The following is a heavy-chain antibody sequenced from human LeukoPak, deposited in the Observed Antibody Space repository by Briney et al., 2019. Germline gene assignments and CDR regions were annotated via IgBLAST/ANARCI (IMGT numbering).Heavy chain of an antibody. Sequence: PSETLSLTCAVSGGSISSGGYSWSWIRQPPGKGLEWIGYIYYSGSTYYNPSLKSRVTISVDTSKNQFSLKLSSVTAADTAVYYCARGLREFDYWGQGTLVTVSS. CDR3: ARGLREFDY. CDR2: IYYSGST. CDR1: GGSISSGGYS. V-gene: IGHV4-30-4*07. D-gene: IGHD6-19*01. J-gene: IGHJ4*02.